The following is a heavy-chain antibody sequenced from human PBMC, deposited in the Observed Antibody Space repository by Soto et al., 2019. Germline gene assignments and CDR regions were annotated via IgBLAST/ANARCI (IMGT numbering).Heavy chain of an antibody. D-gene: IGHD6-13*01. Sequence: PSETLSLTCTVSGGSISSNYWTWIRQPPGKGLEWIGYVYNSGSTNYNPSLKSRVTISEDTSKSQFSLKVNSMTATDTAVYYCARYRREAVAGYTLDNWGQGILVTVSS. J-gene: IGHJ4*02. CDR1: GGSISSNY. CDR3: ARYRREAVAGYTLDN. CDR2: VYNSGST. V-gene: IGHV4-59*01.